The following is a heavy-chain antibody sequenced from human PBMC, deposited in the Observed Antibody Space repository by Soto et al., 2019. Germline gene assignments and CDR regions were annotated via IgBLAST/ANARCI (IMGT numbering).Heavy chain of an antibody. V-gene: IGHV1-69*12. D-gene: IGHD2-2*01. CDR2: IIPIFGTA. J-gene: IGHJ5*02. Sequence: QVQLVQSGAEVKKPGSSVKVSCKASGGTFSSYAISWVRQAPGQGLEWMGGIIPIFGTANYAQKFQGRVTITADESTSXAYMELSSLRSEDTAVYYCAAGYCISTSCHNWFDPWGQGTLVTVSS. CDR1: GGTFSSYA. CDR3: AAGYCISTSCHNWFDP.